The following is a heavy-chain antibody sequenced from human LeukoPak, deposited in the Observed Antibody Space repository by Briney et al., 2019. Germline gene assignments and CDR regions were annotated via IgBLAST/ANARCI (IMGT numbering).Heavy chain of an antibody. CDR1: GGSISSSSYY. Sequence: PSETLSLTCTVSGGSISSSSYYWGWIRQPPGKGLEWIGSIYYSGSTYYNPSLKSRVTISVDTSKNQLSLKLSSLTAADSAVYYCASIGDGAKDYWGQGTLVTVSS. J-gene: IGHJ4*02. D-gene: IGHD4/OR15-4a*01. CDR2: IYYSGST. V-gene: IGHV4-39*01. CDR3: ASIGDGAKDY.